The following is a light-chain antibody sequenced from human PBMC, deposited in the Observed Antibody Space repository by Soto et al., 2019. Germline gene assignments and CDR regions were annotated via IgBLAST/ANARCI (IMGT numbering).Light chain of an antibody. CDR3: QQYGRSQT. CDR2: STS. CDR1: QRVSSDS. Sequence: EIVLTQSPDTLSLSPGERATLSCRASQRVSSDSLAWYQQQPGQAPRLLIYSTSNRATGIPDRFSGSGSGTDFTLTIRGLEPEDFALYYCQQYGRSQTFGQGTKVDIK. V-gene: IGKV3-20*01. J-gene: IGKJ1*01.